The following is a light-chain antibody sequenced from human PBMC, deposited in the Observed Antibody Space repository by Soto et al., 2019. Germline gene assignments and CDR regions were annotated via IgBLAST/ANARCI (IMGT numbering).Light chain of an antibody. CDR2: DVS. CDR1: SSDVGGYNY. V-gene: IGLV2-14*01. Sequence: VLTQPGSVSWSTGQSITISCTGTSSDVGGYNYVSWYQQHPGKAPKLMIYDVSNRPSGVSNRFSGSKSGNTASLTISGLQAEDEADYYCSSYTSSSSVVFGGGTQLTVL. J-gene: IGLJ2*01. CDR3: SSYTSSSSVV.